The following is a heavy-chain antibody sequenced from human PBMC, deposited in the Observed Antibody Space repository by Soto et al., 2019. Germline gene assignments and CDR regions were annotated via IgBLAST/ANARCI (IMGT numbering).Heavy chain of an antibody. CDR2: IKQDGTEK. J-gene: IGHJ6*02. D-gene: IGHD6-6*01. Sequence: FSTYWMSWVRRAPGKGLEWVANIKQDGTEKYYVDSVKGRFTISRDNAKNSLSLQMNSLRAEDTAVYYCTTGSSSWGYYYYGMDVWGQGTTVTVSS. CDR3: TTGSSSWGYYYYGMDV. V-gene: IGHV3-7*03. CDR1: FSTYW.